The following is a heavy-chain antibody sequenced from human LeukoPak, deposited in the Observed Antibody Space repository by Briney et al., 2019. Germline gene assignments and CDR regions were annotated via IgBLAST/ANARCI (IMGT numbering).Heavy chain of an antibody. CDR3: ATLSSSGYSGSYDWFDP. Sequence: ASVKVSCKVSGYTLTELSMHWVRQAPGKGLEWMGGFDPEDGETIYAQKFQGRVTTTEDTSTDTAYMELSSLRSEDTAVYYCATLSSSGYSGSYDWFDPWGQGTLVTVSS. CDR1: GYTLTELS. V-gene: IGHV1-24*01. J-gene: IGHJ5*02. D-gene: IGHD1-26*01. CDR2: FDPEDGET.